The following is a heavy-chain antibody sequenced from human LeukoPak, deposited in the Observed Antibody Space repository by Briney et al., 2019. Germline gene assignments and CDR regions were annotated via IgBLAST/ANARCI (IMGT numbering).Heavy chain of an antibody. V-gene: IGHV4-34*01. CDR2: INHSGST. Sequence: SETLSLTCAVYGGSFSGYYWSWIRQPPGKGLEWIGEINHSGSTNYNPSLKSRVTISVDTSKNQFSLKLSSVTAADTAVYYCARGWKYSSSWYLLDYWGQGTLVTVSS. CDR1: GGSFSGYY. J-gene: IGHJ4*02. D-gene: IGHD6-13*01. CDR3: ARGWKYSSSWYLLDY.